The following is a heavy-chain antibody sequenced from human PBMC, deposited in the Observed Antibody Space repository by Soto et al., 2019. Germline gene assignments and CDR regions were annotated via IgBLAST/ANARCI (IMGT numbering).Heavy chain of an antibody. J-gene: IGHJ4*02. CDR3: ARDRRNFGVLFDT. CDR2: VFHGGST. Sequence: QVQLQESGPGLVKPSGTLSLTCDVFGASITSSNWWRWVRQSPGGGLEWIGEVFHGGSTNYNPSLKSRVTVSVDKSKNQFSLILTSLTAADAAVYYCARDRRNFGVLFDTWGQGIRVTVSS. CDR1: GASITSSNW. D-gene: IGHD2-8*01. V-gene: IGHV4-4*02.